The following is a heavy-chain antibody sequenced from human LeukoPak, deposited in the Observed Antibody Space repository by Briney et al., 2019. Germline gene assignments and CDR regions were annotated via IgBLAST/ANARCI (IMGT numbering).Heavy chain of an antibody. D-gene: IGHD3-3*01. J-gene: IGHJ5*02. Sequence: PSETLSLTCTVSGGSISSYYWSWMRQPPGRGREGVGYIYYSGSTNYNHSLKSLVTISVDTSKDQFSLKLSSVTAADTAVYYGARGDYDFWSGYWNWLDPWGQGTLVTVSS. V-gene: IGHV4-59*01. CDR1: GGSISSYY. CDR3: ARGDYDFWSGYWNWLDP. CDR2: IYYSGST.